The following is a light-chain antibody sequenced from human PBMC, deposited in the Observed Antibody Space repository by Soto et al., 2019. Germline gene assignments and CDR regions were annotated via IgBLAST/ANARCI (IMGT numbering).Light chain of an antibody. J-gene: IGKJ4*01. CDR3: HQYNTYPLT. Sequence: DIQMTQSPSTLSASVGDRVTITCRASKTISNWLAWYQQKPGKAPKVLIFDASTLDGGVPSRFSGRRSGRDFTLTISSLQPSDFATYYCHQYNTYPLTFGGGTKVEI. V-gene: IGKV1-5*01. CDR1: KTISNW. CDR2: DAS.